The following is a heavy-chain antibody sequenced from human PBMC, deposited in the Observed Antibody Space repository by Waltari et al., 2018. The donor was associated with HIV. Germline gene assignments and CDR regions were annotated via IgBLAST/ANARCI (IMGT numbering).Heavy chain of an antibody. Sequence: QVKLVESGGGVVQPGRSLRLSCAASGFSFSSYGMHWVRQAPGKGLGWVSVISYDGSNKYDADSVKGRFTISRDKSKNTLYLQMNSLGAEDTAVYYCAKDYFVVVTAAGPFDPWGQGTLVTVSS. V-gene: IGHV3-30*18. CDR3: AKDYFVVVTAAGPFDP. CDR1: GFSFSSYG. J-gene: IGHJ5*02. CDR2: ISYDGSNK. D-gene: IGHD2-21*02.